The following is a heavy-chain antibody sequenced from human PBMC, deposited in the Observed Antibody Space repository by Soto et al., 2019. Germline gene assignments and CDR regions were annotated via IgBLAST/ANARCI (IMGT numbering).Heavy chain of an antibody. J-gene: IGHJ4*01. Sequence: PAETLSLTCTVSGGSMRNVYWSWIRQAPGKRLEWIGFIFHSGTAKYNPSLKSRVTISIDTSKSQFSLSLDSVTAADTAVYFCARAHAPTLPFDYWGLGTLVTVSS. D-gene: IGHD2-2*01. V-gene: IGHV4-59*01. CDR2: IFHSGTA. CDR3: ARAHAPTLPFDY. CDR1: GGSMRNVY.